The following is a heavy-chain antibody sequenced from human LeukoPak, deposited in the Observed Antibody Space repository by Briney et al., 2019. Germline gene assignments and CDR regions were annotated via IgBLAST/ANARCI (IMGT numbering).Heavy chain of an antibody. Sequence: PSETLSLTCTVSGGSISSGDYYWRWIRQPPGKGLEWIGYIYYGGSTYYNPSLKSRVTISVDTSKNQFSLKLSSVTAADTAVYYCAREEPPGDGGNSLGFDYWGQGTLVTVSS. CDR3: AREEPPGDGGNSLGFDY. J-gene: IGHJ4*02. V-gene: IGHV4-30-4*01. CDR2: IYYGGST. D-gene: IGHD4-23*01. CDR1: GGSISSGDYY.